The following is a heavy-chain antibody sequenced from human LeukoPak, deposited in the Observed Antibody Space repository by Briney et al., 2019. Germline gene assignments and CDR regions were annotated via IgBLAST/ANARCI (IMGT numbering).Heavy chain of an antibody. V-gene: IGHV3-7*01. CDR3: ARHRSYYYDSSGYYIPFDY. D-gene: IGHD3-22*01. Sequence: PGGSLRLSCAASGFTFSSYWMSWVRQAPGKGLEWVANIKQDGSEKYYVDSVKGRFTISRDNAKNSLYLQMNSLRAEDTAVYYCARHRSYYYDSSGYYIPFDYWGQGTLVTVSS. CDR1: GFTFSSYW. J-gene: IGHJ4*02. CDR2: IKQDGSEK.